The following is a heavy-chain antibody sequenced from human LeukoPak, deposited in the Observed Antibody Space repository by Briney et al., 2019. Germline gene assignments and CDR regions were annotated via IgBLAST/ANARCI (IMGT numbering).Heavy chain of an antibody. CDR3: AKDVVFGLYSSPSGGYFDY. V-gene: IGHV3-23*01. D-gene: IGHD6-6*01. J-gene: IGHJ4*02. CDR1: GFTFSSYA. Sequence: GGSLRLSCAASGFTFSSYAMSWVRQAPGKGLEWVSAISGSGGSTYYADSVKGRFTISRDNSKNTLYLQMNSLRAEDTAVYYCAKDVVFGLYSSPSGGYFDYWGQGTLVTVSS. CDR2: ISGSGGST.